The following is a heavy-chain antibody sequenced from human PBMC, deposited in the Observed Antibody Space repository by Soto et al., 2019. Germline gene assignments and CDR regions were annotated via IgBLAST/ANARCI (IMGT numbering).Heavy chain of an antibody. Sequence: SETLSLTCTVSGGSISSGGYYWSWIRQHPGKGLEWIGYIYYSGSTYCNPSLKSRVTISVDTSKNQFSLKLSSVTAADTAVYYCARACWGGDCYRKYYFDYWGQGTLVTVSS. CDR3: ARACWGGDCYRKYYFDY. J-gene: IGHJ4*02. D-gene: IGHD2-21*02. CDR2: IYYSGST. CDR1: GGSISSGGYY. V-gene: IGHV4-31*03.